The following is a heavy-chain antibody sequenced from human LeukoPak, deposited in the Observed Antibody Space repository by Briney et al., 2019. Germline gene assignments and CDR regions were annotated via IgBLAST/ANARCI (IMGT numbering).Heavy chain of an antibody. CDR3: VRYVVSGSGIYYFDY. V-gene: IGHV4-39*01. Sequence: SETLSLTCTVSGGSISSSSHFWSWLRQPPGKGLEWIASINYSGSTYYNPSVKSRVTISVDTSKNQFSLKLSSVTAADTAVFYCVRYVVSGSGIYYFDYWGQGTLVTVSS. CDR1: GGSISSSSHF. D-gene: IGHD3-10*01. J-gene: IGHJ4*02. CDR2: INYSGST.